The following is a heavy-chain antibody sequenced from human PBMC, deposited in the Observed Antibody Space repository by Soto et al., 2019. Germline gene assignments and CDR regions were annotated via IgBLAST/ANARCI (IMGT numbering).Heavy chain of an antibody. CDR1: GGPFNTFG. CDR3: ERTRQRRPVFYVDY. V-gene: IGHV1-69*01. D-gene: IGHD2-2*01. J-gene: IGHJ4*01. CDR2: IIPKYGTT. Sequence: QVQLMQSGAEVTKPGSSVKVSCKASGGPFNTFGISWVRQAPGQGLEWMGGIIPKYGTTNYARRFQGRVTITADESTTTAYLELSSLRHDDTAIYCCERTRQRRPVFYVDYWGHGNPISVTS.